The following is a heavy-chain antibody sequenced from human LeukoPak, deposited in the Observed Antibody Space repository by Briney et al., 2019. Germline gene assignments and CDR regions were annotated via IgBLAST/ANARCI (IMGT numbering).Heavy chain of an antibody. D-gene: IGHD3-9*01. CDR3: AKDPLYYDILTGPDY. V-gene: IGHV3-23*01. J-gene: IGHJ4*02. Sequence: PGGSLRLSCAASGFTFSSYAMSWVRQAPGKGLEWVSAISGSGSSTYYADSVKGRFTISRDNSKNTLYLQMNSLRAEDTAVYYCAKDPLYYDILTGPDYWGQGTLVTVSS. CDR1: GFTFSSYA. CDR2: ISGSGSST.